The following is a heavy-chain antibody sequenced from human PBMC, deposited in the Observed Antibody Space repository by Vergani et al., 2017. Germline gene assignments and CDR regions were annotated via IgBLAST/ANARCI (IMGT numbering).Heavy chain of an antibody. Sequence: EVQLVESGGGLVQPGGSLRLSCVASGFDFSDYYMSWIRQAPGKGLEWVANIKKQDGNDRYYVGSVKGRFTISRDNARKSLYLQMSSLRAEDTAVYYCARVRYGDYADYWGQGTLVTVSS. CDR2: IKKQDGNDR. CDR1: GFDFSDYY. J-gene: IGHJ4*02. CDR3: ARVRYGDYADY. D-gene: IGHD4-17*01. V-gene: IGHV3-7*01.